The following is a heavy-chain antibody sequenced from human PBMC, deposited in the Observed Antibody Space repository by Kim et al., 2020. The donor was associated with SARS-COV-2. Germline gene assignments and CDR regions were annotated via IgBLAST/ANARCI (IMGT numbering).Heavy chain of an antibody. CDR3: ARSAVDTAMGDY. V-gene: IGHV4-39*01. CDR2: IYYSGST. CDR1: GGSISSSSYY. J-gene: IGHJ4*02. D-gene: IGHD5-18*01. Sequence: SETLSLTCTVSGGSISSSSYYWGWIRQPPGKGLEWIGSIYYSGSTYYNPSLKSRVTISVDTSKNQFSLKLSSVTAADTAVYYCARSAVDTAMGDYWGQGTLFTVSS.